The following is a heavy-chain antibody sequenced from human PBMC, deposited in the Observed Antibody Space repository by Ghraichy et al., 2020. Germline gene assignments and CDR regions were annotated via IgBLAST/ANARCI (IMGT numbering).Heavy chain of an antibody. J-gene: IGHJ6*02. D-gene: IGHD6-19*01. CDR3: ARGGYSSGWYDSGYYGMDV. CDR1: GYTFTDYY. V-gene: IGHV1-2*04. Sequence: ASVKVSCKTSGYTFTDYYMHWVRQAPGQGLEWMGWINPNSGGTNYAQNFQGWVTMTRDTSIGTAYMELSRLRSDDTAVYYCARGGYSSGWYDSGYYGMDVWGQGNTVTGSS. CDR2: INPNSGGT.